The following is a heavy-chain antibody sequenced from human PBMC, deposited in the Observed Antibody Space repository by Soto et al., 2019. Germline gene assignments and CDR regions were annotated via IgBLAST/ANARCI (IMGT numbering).Heavy chain of an antibody. Sequence: EVQLVESGGGLVQPGGSLKLSCAASGFTFSDSAMHWVRQAPGKGLEWVGRTRSRSNNYATEYGASVKGRFTISRDASKKTVYLQMNSLKTEDTAMYYCTRQDPVNVVENEAYDFWGQGTIVTVSS. D-gene: IGHD2-15*01. CDR2: TRSRSNNYAT. CDR3: TRQDPVNVVENEAYDF. CDR1: GFTFSDSA. J-gene: IGHJ3*01. V-gene: IGHV3-73*01.